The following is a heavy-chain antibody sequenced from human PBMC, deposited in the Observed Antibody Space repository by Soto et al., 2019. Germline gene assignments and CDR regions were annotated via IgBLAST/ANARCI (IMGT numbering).Heavy chain of an antibody. Sequence: GGSLRLSCAASGFTFSSYGMQWVRQAPGKGLESVAVISHDGSNKYYVDSVKGRFTISRDNSKNTLHLQMNSLRVEDTAVYYCAKGSPFGVGYFYYGMDVWGQGTTVTVSS. V-gene: IGHV3-30*18. CDR3: AKGSPFGVGYFYYGMDV. J-gene: IGHJ6*02. CDR2: ISHDGSNK. D-gene: IGHD3-3*01. CDR1: GFTFSSYG.